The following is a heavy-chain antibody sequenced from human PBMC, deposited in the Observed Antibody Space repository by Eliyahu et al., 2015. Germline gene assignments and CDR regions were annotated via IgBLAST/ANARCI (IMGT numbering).Heavy chain of an antibody. CDR2: ISGSGGST. J-gene: IGHJ4*02. CDR1: GFXFSSYA. CDR3: AKQLWLENYFDY. Sequence: EVQLLESGGGLVQPGGSLRLSCAASGFXFSSYAMSWVRQAPGKGLEWVSAISGSGGSTYYADSVKGRFTISRDNSKNTLYLQMNSLRAEDTAVYYCAKQLWLENYFDYWGQGTLVTVSS. D-gene: IGHD5-18*01. V-gene: IGHV3-23*01.